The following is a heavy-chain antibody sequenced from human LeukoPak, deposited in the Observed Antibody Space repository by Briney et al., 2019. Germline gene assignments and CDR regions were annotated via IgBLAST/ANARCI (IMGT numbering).Heavy chain of an antibody. CDR3: ARGMSATSGYLELEY. CDR2: ISGSGGNT. V-gene: IGHV3-23*01. CDR1: GFTFSRYA. Sequence: PGGSLRLSCAASGFTFSRYAMSWVRQSPGKGLEWVSAISGSGGNTYSADSVKGRCTISRDNSLQTLFLHMNSLRAEDTAVCYCARGMSATSGYLELEYWGQGALVTVST. D-gene: IGHD3-22*01. J-gene: IGHJ4*02.